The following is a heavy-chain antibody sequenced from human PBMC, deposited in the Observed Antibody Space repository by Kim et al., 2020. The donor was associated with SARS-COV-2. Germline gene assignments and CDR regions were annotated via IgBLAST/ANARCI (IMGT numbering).Heavy chain of an antibody. CDR2: IYYSGST. CDR1: GGSISSSSYY. D-gene: IGHD2-2*01. CDR3: ARDHGYCSSTSCYAHGMDV. Sequence: SETLSLTCTVSGGSISSSSYYWGWIRQPPGKGLEWIGSIYYSGSTYYNPSLKSRVTISVDTSKNQFSLKLSSVTAADTAVYYCARDHGYCSSTSCYAHGMDVWGQGTTVTVSS. V-gene: IGHV4-39*07. J-gene: IGHJ6*02.